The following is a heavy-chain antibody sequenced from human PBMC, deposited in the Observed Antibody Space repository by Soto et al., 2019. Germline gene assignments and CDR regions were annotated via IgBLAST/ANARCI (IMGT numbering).Heavy chain of an antibody. CDR2: INPNSGGT. CDR1: GYTFTGYY. CDR3: ARDSKATIRPSSSSWGDDAFDI. V-gene: IGHV1-2*04. Sequence: ASVKVSCKASGYTFTGYYMHWVRQAPGQGLEWMGWINPNSGGTNYAQKFQGWVTMTRDTSISTAYMELSRLRSDDTAVYYCARDSKATIRPSSSSWGDDAFDIWGQGTMVTVSS. J-gene: IGHJ3*02. D-gene: IGHD6-13*01.